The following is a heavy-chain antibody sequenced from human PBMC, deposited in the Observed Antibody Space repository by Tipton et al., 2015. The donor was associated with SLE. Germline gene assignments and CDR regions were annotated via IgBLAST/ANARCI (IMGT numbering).Heavy chain of an antibody. CDR2: FYFSGSS. D-gene: IGHD1-1*01. CDR1: GVSISTYY. V-gene: IGHV4-59*01. CDR3: ARRGPGGLEDYGMDV. J-gene: IGHJ6*02. Sequence: TLSLTCSVSGVSISTYYWSWIRQSPGKGLEWIGFFYFSGSSQYNPSLKSRVAISADTSNNQFSLELRSVTAADTAVYFCARRGPGGLEDYGMDVWGQGTTVTVSS.